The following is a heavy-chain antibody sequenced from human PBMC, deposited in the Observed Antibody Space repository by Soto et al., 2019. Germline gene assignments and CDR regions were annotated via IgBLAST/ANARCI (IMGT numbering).Heavy chain of an antibody. D-gene: IGHD2-2*01. CDR3: ARHVPPTSCRCDWFDP. Sequence: SETLSLTCTVSGGSISSSSYYWGWIRQPPGKGLEWIGSSYYSGSTYYNPSLKSRVTISVATSKNQFSLKLSSVTAADTAVYYCARHVPPTSCRCDWFDPWGQGTLVTVSS. J-gene: IGHJ5*02. CDR1: GGSISSSSYY. V-gene: IGHV4-39*01. CDR2: SYYSGST.